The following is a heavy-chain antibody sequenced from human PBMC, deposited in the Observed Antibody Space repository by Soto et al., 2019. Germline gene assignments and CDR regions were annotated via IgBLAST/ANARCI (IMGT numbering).Heavy chain of an antibody. CDR1: GGSFSGYY. D-gene: IGHD3-10*01. V-gene: IGHV4-34*01. J-gene: IGHJ4*02. CDR3: VVLLWFGELYIDY. CDR2: INHSGST. Sequence: QVQLQQWGAGLLKPSETLSLTCAVYGGSFSGYYWSWIRQPPGKGLEWIGEINHSGSTNYNPSLTSRVTISVDTSKNQFSLKLSSVTAADTAVYYCVVLLWFGELYIDYWGQGTLVTVSS.